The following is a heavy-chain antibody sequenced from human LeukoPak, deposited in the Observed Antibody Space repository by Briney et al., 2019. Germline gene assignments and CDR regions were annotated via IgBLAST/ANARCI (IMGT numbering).Heavy chain of an antibody. CDR1: RFTFSSYA. CDR3: ARVAVIYYYYMEV. Sequence: GGSLRLSCAASRFTFSSYAMSWVRQAPGKGLEWVANIRQDGSEQYYVDSVKGRFTISRDNAKHSLFLQMNSLRAEDTAVYYCARVAVIYYYYMEVWGKGTTVTVSS. J-gene: IGHJ6*03. CDR2: IRQDGSEQ. V-gene: IGHV3-7*01. D-gene: IGHD2/OR15-2a*01.